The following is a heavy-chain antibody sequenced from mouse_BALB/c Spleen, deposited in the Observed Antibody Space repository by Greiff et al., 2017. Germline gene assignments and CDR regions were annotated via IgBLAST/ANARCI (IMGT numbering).Heavy chain of an antibody. CDR3: AKKVYYGYGFAY. D-gene: IGHD2-2*01. J-gene: IGHJ3*01. CDR1: GYSITSDYA. CDR2: ISYSGST. V-gene: IGHV3-2*02. Sequence: EVQLQESGPGLVKPSQSLSLTCTVTGYSITSDYAWNWIRQFPGNKLEWMGYISYSGSTSYNPSLKSRISITRDTSKNQFFLQLNSVTTEDTATYYCAKKVYYGYGFAYWGQGTLVTVSA.